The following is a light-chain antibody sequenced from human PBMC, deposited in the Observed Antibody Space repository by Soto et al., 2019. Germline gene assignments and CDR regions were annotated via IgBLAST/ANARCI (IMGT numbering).Light chain of an antibody. J-gene: IGLJ1*01. Sequence: QSVLTQPASVSGSPGQSITISCTGTSSDVGGYNYVSWYQQHPGKAPKLMIYEVSNRPSGVSNRFSGSKSGNTASLTISGLQAEDEADYYCISYTGSSTSYVFGSGTKV. CDR1: SSDVGGYNY. CDR3: ISYTGSSTSYV. V-gene: IGLV2-14*01. CDR2: EVS.